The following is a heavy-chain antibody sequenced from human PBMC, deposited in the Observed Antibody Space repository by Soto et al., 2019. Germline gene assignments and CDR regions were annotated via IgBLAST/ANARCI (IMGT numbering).Heavy chain of an antibody. D-gene: IGHD3-16*01. V-gene: IGHV3-7*01. CDR2: MDQDGSET. CDR3: VCGGNFFIY. CDR1: GFTFSTYW. Sequence: EVQLVESGGGLVQPGGSLRLSCAASGFTFSTYWMTWVRQPPGKGLEWVANMDQDGSETYYVDSVRGRFTVSRDNATSSLYLQMNSLRVEDTAVYYCVCGGNFFIYWGQGTLVTVSP. J-gene: IGHJ4*02.